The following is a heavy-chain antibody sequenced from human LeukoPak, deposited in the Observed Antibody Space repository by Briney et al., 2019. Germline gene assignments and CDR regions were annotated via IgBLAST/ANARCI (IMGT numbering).Heavy chain of an antibody. D-gene: IGHD3-22*01. CDR1: GFTFSSYA. V-gene: IGHV3-23*01. J-gene: IGHJ4*02. CDR3: ANDLTYYYDSSGYLDY. Sequence: PGGSLRLSCAASGFTFSSYAMSWVRQAPGKGLEWVSAISGSGGSTYYADSVKGRFTISRDNSKNTLYLQMNSLRAEDTAVYYCANDLTYYYDSSGYLDYWGQGTLVTVSS. CDR2: ISGSGGST.